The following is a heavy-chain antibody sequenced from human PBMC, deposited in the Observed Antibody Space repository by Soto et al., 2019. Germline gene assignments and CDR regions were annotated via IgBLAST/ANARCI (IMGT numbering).Heavy chain of an antibody. Sequence: SETLSLTCTVSGGSISSGDYYWSWIRQPPGKGLEWIGYIYYSGSTYYNPSLKSRVTISVDTSKNQFSLKLSSVTAADTAVYYCARAPARKVVTHWDWGQGTLVTVSS. CDR1: GGSISSGDYY. D-gene: IGHD2-15*01. CDR2: IYYSGST. J-gene: IGHJ4*02. CDR3: ARAPARKVVTHWD. V-gene: IGHV4-30-4*01.